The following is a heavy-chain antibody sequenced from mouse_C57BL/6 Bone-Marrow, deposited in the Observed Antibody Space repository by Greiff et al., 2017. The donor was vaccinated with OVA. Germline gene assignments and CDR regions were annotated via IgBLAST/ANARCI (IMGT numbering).Heavy chain of an antibody. J-gene: IGHJ1*03. D-gene: IGHD1-1*01. CDR1: GFNIKDDY. V-gene: IGHV14-4*01. Sequence: VQLQQSGAELVRPGASVKLSCTASGFNIKDDYMHWVKQRPEQGLEWIGWIDPENGDTEYASKFQGKATITADTSSNTAYLQLSSRTSEDTAVYYCTTADYGSSYWYFDVWGTGTTVTVSS. CDR2: IDPENGDT. CDR3: TTADYGSSYWYFDV.